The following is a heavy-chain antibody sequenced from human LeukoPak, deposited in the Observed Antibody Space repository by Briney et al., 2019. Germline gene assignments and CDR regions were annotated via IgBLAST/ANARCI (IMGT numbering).Heavy chain of an antibody. D-gene: IGHD1-1*01. J-gene: IGHJ4*02. CDR1: GYTFTGYY. CDR2: INPNSDVT. V-gene: IGHV1-2*02. Sequence: ASVKVSCKASGYTFTGYYMHWVRQASGQGVEWMGWINPNSDVTIYTQKFQGRVTMTRDTSISTAYMELSRLRSDDTAVYYCARLEVENWNYVLGYSDYWGQGTLVTVSS. CDR3: ARLEVENWNYVLGYSDY.